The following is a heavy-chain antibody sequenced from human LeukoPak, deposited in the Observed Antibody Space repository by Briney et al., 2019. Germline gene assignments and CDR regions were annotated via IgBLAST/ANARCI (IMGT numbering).Heavy chain of an antibody. Sequence: ASVKVSCKASGYTFTSYAMHWVRQAPGQRLEWMGWINAGNGNTKYSQEFQGRVTITRDTSASTAYMELSSLRSDDTAVYYCARGVYDYVWGSYHYWGQGTLVTVSS. D-gene: IGHD3-16*02. CDR3: ARGVYDYVWGSYHY. CDR1: GYTFTSYA. CDR2: INAGNGNT. V-gene: IGHV1-3*01. J-gene: IGHJ4*02.